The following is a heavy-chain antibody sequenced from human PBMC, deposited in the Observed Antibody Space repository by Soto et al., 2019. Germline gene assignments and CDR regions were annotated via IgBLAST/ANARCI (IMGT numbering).Heavy chain of an antibody. CDR2: ISWSSGSI. Sequence: EVQLVESGGGLVQPGRSLRLSCAASGFTFDDYAMHWVRQAPGKGLEWVSGISWSSGSIEYGDSVRGRITISRDNAKNSLYRQMNSLRPEDTALYFCAKSHIVATLYPANFDSWGQGILVTVSS. CDR3: AKSHIVATLYPANFDS. CDR1: GFTFDDYA. D-gene: IGHD5-12*01. V-gene: IGHV3-9*01. J-gene: IGHJ4*02.